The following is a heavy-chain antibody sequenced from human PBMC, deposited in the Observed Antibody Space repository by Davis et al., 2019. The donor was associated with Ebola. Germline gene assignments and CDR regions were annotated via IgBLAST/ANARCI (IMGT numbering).Heavy chain of an antibody. D-gene: IGHD3-10*01. V-gene: IGHV4-34*08. CDR3: ASGEGAFDI. J-gene: IGHJ3*02. CDR2: INHSGST. CDR1: GFTVSSNY. Sequence: ESLKISCAASGFTVSSNYMSWIRQPPGKGLEWIGEINHSGSTNYNPSLKSRVTISVDTSKNQFSLKLSSVTAADTAVYYCASGEGAFDIWGQGTMVTVSS.